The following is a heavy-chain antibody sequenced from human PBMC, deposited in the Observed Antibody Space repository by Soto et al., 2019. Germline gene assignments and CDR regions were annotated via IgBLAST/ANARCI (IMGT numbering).Heavy chain of an antibody. CDR2: IIPIFGTA. V-gene: IGHV1-69*13. J-gene: IGHJ4*02. CDR3: ASPPRWCSRTSCLYGFDY. D-gene: IGHD2-2*01. Sequence: GASVKVSCKASGGTFSSYAISWVRQAPGQGLEWMGGIIPIFGTANYAQKFQGRVTITADESTSTAYMELSSLRSEDTAVYYCASPPRWCSRTSCLYGFDYWGQGTLVTVSS. CDR1: GGTFSSYA.